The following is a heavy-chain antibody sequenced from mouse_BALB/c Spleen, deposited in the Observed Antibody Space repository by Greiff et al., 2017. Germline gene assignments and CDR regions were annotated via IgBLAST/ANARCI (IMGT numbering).Heavy chain of an antibody. CDR1: GYTFTSYW. CDR2: INPSTGYT. Sequence: VQLQQSGAELAKPGASVKMSCKASGYTFTSYWMHWVKQRPGQGLEWIGYINPSTGYTEYNQKFKDKATLTADKSSSTAYMQLSSLTSEDSAVYYCARWSYYFDYWGQGTTLTVSS. CDR3: ARWSYYFDY. J-gene: IGHJ2*01. V-gene: IGHV1-7*01.